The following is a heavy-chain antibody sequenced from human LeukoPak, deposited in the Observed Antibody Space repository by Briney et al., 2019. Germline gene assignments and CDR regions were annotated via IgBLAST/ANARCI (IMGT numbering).Heavy chain of an antibody. D-gene: IGHD3-22*01. V-gene: IGHV3-30*03. J-gene: IGHJ3*02. CDR2: ISYDGSNK. CDR1: GFTFSSYG. CDR3: ARSYYDSSGPYDAFDI. Sequence: GGSLRLSCAASGFTFSSYGMHWVRQAPGKGLEWVAVISYDGSNKYYADSVKGRFTISRDNSKNTLYLQMNSLRAEDTAVYYCARSYYDSSGPYDAFDIWGQGTMVTVSS.